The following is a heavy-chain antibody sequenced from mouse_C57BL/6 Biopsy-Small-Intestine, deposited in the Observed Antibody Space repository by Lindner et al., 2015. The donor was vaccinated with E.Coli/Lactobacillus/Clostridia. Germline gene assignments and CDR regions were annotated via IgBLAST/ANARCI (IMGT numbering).Heavy chain of an antibody. CDR2: IRNKANGYTT. J-gene: IGHJ2*01. V-gene: IGHV7-3*01. Sequence: VQLQESGGGLVQAGGSLSLSCAASGFTFTDYYMSWVRQSPGKALEWLGFIRNKANGYTTEYSASVKGRFTISRDNSQSILYLQMNALRAEDSATYYCARSFDYWGQGTTLTVSS. CDR1: GFTFTDYY. CDR3: ARSFDY.